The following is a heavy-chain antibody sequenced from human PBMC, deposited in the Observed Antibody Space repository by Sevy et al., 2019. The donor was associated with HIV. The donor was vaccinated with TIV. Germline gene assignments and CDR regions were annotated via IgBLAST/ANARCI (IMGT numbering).Heavy chain of an antibody. V-gene: IGHV3-23*01. D-gene: IGHD3-22*01. Sequence: GGSLRLSCAASGFTFSSYAMSWVRQAPGKGLEWVSAISGSGGSTYYADSVKGRFTISRDNSKNTLYLQMNSLRAEDTAVYYCAKGLKRITRIVVANPFDYWGQGTLVTVSS. J-gene: IGHJ4*02. CDR2: ISGSGGST. CDR1: GFTFSSYA. CDR3: AKGLKRITRIVVANPFDY.